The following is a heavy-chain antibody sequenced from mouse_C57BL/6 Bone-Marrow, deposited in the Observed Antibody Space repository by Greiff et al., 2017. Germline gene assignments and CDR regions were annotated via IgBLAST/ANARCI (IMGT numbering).Heavy chain of an antibody. J-gene: IGHJ3*01. V-gene: IGHV5-6*01. CDR3: ARLFQCAY. CDR1: GFTFSSYG. D-gene: IGHD6-1*01. CDR2: ISSGGSYT. Sequence: EVKLVESGGDLVKPGGSLKLSCAASGFTFSSYGMSWVRQTPDKRLEWVATISSGGSYTYYPDSVKGRFTISRDNAKNTLYLQMSSLKSEDTAMYYCARLFQCAYWGQGTLVTVSA.